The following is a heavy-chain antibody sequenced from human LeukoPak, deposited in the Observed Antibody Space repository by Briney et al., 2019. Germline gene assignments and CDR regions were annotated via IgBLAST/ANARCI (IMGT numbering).Heavy chain of an antibody. D-gene: IGHD2-15*01. CDR2: FDPEDGET. CDR3: ATGGLFKEDCSGGSCYHPAPFDYYYYGMDV. V-gene: IGHV1-24*01. Sequence: ASVKVSCKVSGYTLTELSMHWVRQAPGKGLEWMRGFDPEDGETIYAQKFQGRVTMTEDTSTDTAYMELSSLRSEDTAVYYCATGGLFKEDCSGGSCYHPAPFDYYYYGMDVWGQGTTVTVSS. CDR1: GYTLTELS. J-gene: IGHJ6*02.